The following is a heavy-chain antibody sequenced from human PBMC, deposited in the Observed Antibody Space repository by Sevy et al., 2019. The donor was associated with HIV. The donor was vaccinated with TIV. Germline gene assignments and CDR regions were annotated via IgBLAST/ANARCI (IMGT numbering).Heavy chain of an antibody. Sequence: GGSLTLSCTASGFTFGDYTMNWVRQAPGKGLEWVAFLKNKASGGTVDHAASVKGRFTISRDDSKSIVYLQMNDLKTEDTAVYYCTRWKGLQSIFDFWGQGVLVTVSS. D-gene: IGHD2-21*01. CDR1: GFTFGDYT. CDR3: TRWKGLQSIFDF. J-gene: IGHJ4*02. CDR2: LKNKASGGTV. V-gene: IGHV3-49*04.